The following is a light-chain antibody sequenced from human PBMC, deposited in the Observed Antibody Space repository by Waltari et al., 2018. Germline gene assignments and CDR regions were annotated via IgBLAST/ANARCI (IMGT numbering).Light chain of an antibody. CDR1: NIGSKS. CDR3: QVWGSSGDGV. J-gene: IGLJ3*02. V-gene: IGLV3-21*04. CDR2: YDG. Sequence: SYVLTQPSSVSVAPGKTATITCGGNNIGSKSVHWYQQKPGKAPVLVISYDGDRPSGIPVRFTSSTSGSTAALTSRRVGVGDEAGYYCQVWGSSGDGVFGGGTKLTIL.